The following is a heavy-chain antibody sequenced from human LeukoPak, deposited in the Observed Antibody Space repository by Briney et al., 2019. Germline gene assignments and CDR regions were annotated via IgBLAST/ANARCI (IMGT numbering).Heavy chain of an antibody. D-gene: IGHD3-10*01. J-gene: IGHJ4*02. V-gene: IGHV3-23*01. CDR2: VSGGGGST. CDR3: AKTPHYDVSVSRFSARLWYFDY. Sequence: GGSLRLSCAGSGFTFNNYGMSWVRQAPGKGLEWVSSVSGGGGSTYYADSVKGRFTISRDNSKDTLYLQMKSLRAEDTAVYYCAKTPHYDVSVSRFSARLWYFDYWGQGTLVTVSS. CDR1: GFTFNNYG.